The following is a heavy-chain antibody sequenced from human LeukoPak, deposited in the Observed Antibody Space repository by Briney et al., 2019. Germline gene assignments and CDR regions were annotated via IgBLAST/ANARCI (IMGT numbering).Heavy chain of an antibody. V-gene: IGHV3-66*01. CDR1: GFTVSSNY. CDR3: ARGSWYYFDN. D-gene: IGHD2-8*02. J-gene: IGHJ4*02. CDR2: IYSGDSR. Sequence: GGSLRLSCAASGFTVSSNYMNWVRQAPGKGLEWVSVIYSGDSRYYADSVNGRFTISRDNSKNTLYLQMNTLRAEDTAVYYCARGSWYYFDNWGQGTLVTVSS.